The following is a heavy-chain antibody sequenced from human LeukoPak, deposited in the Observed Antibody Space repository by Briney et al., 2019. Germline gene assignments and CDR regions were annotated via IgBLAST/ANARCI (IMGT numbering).Heavy chain of an antibody. CDR1: GFTFSDYY. J-gene: IGHJ3*02. V-gene: IGHV3-11*04. D-gene: IGHD6-6*01. CDR3: ARDYTDTLMAASDGDI. Sequence: GGSLRLSCAASGFTFSDYYMSWIRQAPGKGLEWVSYISSSGSTIYYADSVKGRFTISRDNAKNSLYLQMNSLRAEDTAVYYCARDYTDTLMAASDGDIWGQGTMVTVSS. CDR2: ISSSGSTI.